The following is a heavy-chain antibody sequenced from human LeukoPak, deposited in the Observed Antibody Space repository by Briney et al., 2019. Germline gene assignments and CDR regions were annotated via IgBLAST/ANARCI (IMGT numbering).Heavy chain of an antibody. Sequence: SETLSLTCTVSGYSISSGYYWGWIRQPPGKGLEWIGSIYHSGSTYYNPSLKSRVTISVDTSKNQFSLKLSSVTAADTAVYYCARHHHYWAQGFAPWGQGTLATVPS. D-gene: IGHD1-14*01. CDR3: ARHHHYWAQGFAP. CDR1: GYSISSGYY. CDR2: IYHSGST. J-gene: IGHJ5*02. V-gene: IGHV4-38-2*02.